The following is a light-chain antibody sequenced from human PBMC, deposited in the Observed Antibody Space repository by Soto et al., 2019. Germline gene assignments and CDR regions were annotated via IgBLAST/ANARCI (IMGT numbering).Light chain of an antibody. CDR3: QQYNSYLTT. CDR2: DAS. Sequence: DIQMTQSPSTLSASVGDRFTIAFRASESIRTWLAWYQHKPGKAPKFLIYDASTLESGVPSRFSGSGYGTDFTLTITSLQTDDFATYYCQQYNSYLTTFGQGTKVDI. CDR1: ESIRTW. V-gene: IGKV1-5*01. J-gene: IGKJ1*01.